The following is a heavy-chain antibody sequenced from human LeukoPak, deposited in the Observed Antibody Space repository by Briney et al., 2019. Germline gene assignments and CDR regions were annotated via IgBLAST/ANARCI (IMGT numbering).Heavy chain of an antibody. D-gene: IGHD4-17*01. CDR1: GFTFSSYW. CDR2: INSDGSST. CDR3: AKDFAYGDYIFDY. J-gene: IGHJ4*02. V-gene: IGHV3-74*01. Sequence: GGSLRLSCAASGFTFSSYWMHWVRQAPGKGLVWVSRINSDGSSTSYADSVKGRFTISRDNSKNTLYLQMNSLRAEDTAVYYCAKDFAYGDYIFDYWGQGTLVTVSS.